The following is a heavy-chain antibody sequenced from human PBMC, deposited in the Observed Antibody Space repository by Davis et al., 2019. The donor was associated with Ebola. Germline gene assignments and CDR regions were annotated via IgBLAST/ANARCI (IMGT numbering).Heavy chain of an antibody. Sequence: SETLSLTCAVYGGSFSGYYWSWIRQPPGKGRGWIGEINHSGSTNYNPSLKSRVTISVDTSKNQFSLKLSSVTAADTAVYYCARARGDGYNEVDYWGQGTLVTVSS. D-gene: IGHD5-24*01. CDR3: ARARGDGYNEVDY. CDR2: INHSGST. V-gene: IGHV4-34*01. CDR1: GGSFSGYY. J-gene: IGHJ4*02.